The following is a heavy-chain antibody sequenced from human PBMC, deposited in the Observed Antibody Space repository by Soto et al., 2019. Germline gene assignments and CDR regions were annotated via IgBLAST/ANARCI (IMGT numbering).Heavy chain of an antibody. Sequence: SETLSLTCAVSGGSISSSNWWSWVRQPPGKGLEWIGEIYHSGSTNYNPSLKSLVTISVDKSKNQFSLKLSSVTAADTAVYYCGGPVVAGTADYWGQGTLVTVSS. V-gene: IGHV4-4*02. CDR2: IYHSGST. CDR1: GGSISSSNW. CDR3: GGPVVAGTADY. D-gene: IGHD6-19*01. J-gene: IGHJ4*02.